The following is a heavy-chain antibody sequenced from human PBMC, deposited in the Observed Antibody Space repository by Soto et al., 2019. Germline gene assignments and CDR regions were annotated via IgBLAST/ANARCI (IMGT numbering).Heavy chain of an antibody. CDR3: ARGSVDTGDSSGFQEY. J-gene: IGHJ4*02. D-gene: IGHD3-22*01. Sequence: SETQSLTCAVYGGSFSGYYWSWIRQPPGKGLEWIGEITHSGGTSYNPSLKSRVTISVDTSKSQFSLKLTSVTAADRAVYYCARGSVDTGDSSGFQEYWGQGNLGTVSS. CDR2: ITHSGGT. CDR1: GGSFSGYY. V-gene: IGHV4-34*01.